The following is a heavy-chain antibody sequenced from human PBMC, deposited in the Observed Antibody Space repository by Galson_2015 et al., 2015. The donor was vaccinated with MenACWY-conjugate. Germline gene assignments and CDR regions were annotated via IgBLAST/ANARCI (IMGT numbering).Heavy chain of an antibody. D-gene: IGHD6-19*01. J-gene: IGHJ4*02. Sequence: SVKVSCKASGGTFSSYPISWVRQAPGEGLEWMGRIIPLVGIANYAQKFQGRVTLTADKSTGTAYMELSSLRSEDTAVYYCATWDSSGRGENWGQGTLVTVSS. V-gene: IGHV1-69*02. CDR2: IIPLVGIA. CDR1: GGTFSSYP. CDR3: ATWDSSGRGEN.